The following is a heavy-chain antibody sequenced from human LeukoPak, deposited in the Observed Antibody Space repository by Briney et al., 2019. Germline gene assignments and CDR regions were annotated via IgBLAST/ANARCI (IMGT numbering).Heavy chain of an antibody. Sequence: SQTLSLTCAISGDSVSGDSATWNWIRQSPSRGLEWLGRTYYRSKWYNDYAIFVKSRIAINPDTSKNQFSLQLNSVTPEDTAIYYRARALVRNQYGLDVWGQGTTVTVSS. CDR3: ARALVRNQYGLDV. J-gene: IGHJ6*02. CDR2: TYYRSKWYN. CDR1: GDSVSGDSAT. V-gene: IGHV6-1*01. D-gene: IGHD1-14*01.